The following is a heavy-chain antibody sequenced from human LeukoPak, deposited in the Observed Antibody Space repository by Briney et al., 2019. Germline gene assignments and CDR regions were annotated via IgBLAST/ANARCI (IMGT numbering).Heavy chain of an antibody. Sequence: SETLSLTCIVSGDSISTGYYWVWIRPSPGKGLEWIGNIYHSGSTYNNPSLKSRVTMSVYKSKNHFSLKLRSVTAADTAVYYCARGSNYMDVWGKGTTVTVSS. J-gene: IGHJ6*03. V-gene: IGHV4-38-2*02. CDR1: GDSISTGYY. D-gene: IGHD3-3*01. CDR2: IYHSGST. CDR3: ARGSNYMDV.